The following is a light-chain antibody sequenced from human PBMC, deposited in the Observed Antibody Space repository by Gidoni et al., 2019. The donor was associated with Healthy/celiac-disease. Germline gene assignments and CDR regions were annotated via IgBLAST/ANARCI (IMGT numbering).Light chain of an antibody. V-gene: IGKV3-11*01. J-gene: IGKJ4*01. Sequence: ELVLTQSPATLSLSPGERATLSCRASQSVSSYLAWYQQKPGQAPRLLIYDASNRATGIPARFSGRGSGTDFTLTISSLEPEDFAVYYCQKRSNWPLTFGGGTKVEIK. CDR3: QKRSNWPLT. CDR1: QSVSSY. CDR2: DAS.